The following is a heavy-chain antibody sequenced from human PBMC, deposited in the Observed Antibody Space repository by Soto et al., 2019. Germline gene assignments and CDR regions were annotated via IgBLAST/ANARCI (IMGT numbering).Heavy chain of an antibody. J-gene: IGHJ4*02. CDR2: IYYSGST. V-gene: IGHV4-31*03. Sequence: NPSETLSLTCTVSGGSISSGGYYWSWIRQHPGKGLEWIGYIYYSGSTYYNPSLKSRVTISVDTSKNQFSLKLSSVTAADTAVYYCARVPFSDSSGYYDYWGQGTLVTVS. CDR3: ARVPFSDSSGYYDY. D-gene: IGHD3-22*01. CDR1: GGSISSGGYY.